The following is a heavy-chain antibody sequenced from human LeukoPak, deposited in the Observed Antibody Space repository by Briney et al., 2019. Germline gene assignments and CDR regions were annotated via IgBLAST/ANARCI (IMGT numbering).Heavy chain of an antibody. V-gene: IGHV3-23*01. D-gene: IGHD3-22*01. CDR3: AKTYYYDSSGYVDY. J-gene: IGHJ4*02. Sequence: GGSLRLSCAASGFTFSSYAMSWVRQAPGKGLESVSAISGSGGSTYYADSVKGRFTISRDNSKNTLYLQMNSLRAEDTAVYYCAKTYYYDSSGYVDYWGQGTLVTVSS. CDR2: ISGSGGST. CDR1: GFTFSSYA.